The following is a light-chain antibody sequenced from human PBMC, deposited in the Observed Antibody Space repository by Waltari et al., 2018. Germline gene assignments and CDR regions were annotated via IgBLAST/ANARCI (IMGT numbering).Light chain of an antibody. CDR2: DNT. V-gene: IGLV1-51*01. J-gene: IGLJ2*01. Sequence: SVLTQPPSVSAAPGQRPTIPCPGRSSNLGKHFVYWYQQPPGKAPKLRLYDNTQRPSEIPDRFSGSKSGTSATLGITGLQTGDEGDYYCATWDSGLGAMVFGGGTTVTVL. CDR3: ATWDSGLGAMV. CDR1: SSNLGKHF.